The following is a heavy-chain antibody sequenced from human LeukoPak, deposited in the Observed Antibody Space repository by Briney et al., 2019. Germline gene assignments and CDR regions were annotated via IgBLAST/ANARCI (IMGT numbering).Heavy chain of an antibody. V-gene: IGHV4-38-2*02. CDR2: IYHSGST. D-gene: IGHD3-9*01. CDR3: ARDSIEDYDILTGYFDY. CDR1: SYSISSGYY. J-gene: IGHJ4*02. Sequence: SEALSLTCAVSSYSISSGYYWGWIRQPPGKGLEWIGSIYHSGSTYYNPSLKSRVTISVDTTKNQFSLKLSSVTAADTAVYYCARDSIEDYDILTGYFDYWGQGTLVTVSS.